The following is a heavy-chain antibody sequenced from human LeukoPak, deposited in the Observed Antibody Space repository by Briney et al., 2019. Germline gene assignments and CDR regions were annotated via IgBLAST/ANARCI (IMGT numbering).Heavy chain of an antibody. D-gene: IGHD3-10*01. CDR2: IYSGGST. V-gene: IGHV3-53*01. CDR1: GFTVSSNY. Sequence: PGGSLRLSCAASGFTVSSNYMSWVRQAPGKGLEWVSVIYSGGSTYYADSVKGRFTTSRDNSKNTLYLQMNSLRAEDTAVYYCARDQSGITMVRGKDYYYYYGMDVWGQGTTVTVSS. CDR3: ARDQSGITMVRGKDYYYYYGMDV. J-gene: IGHJ6*02.